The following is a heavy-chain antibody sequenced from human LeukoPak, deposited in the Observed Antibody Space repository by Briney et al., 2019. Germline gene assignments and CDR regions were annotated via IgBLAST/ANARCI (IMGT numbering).Heavy chain of an antibody. CDR3: ARDPGSYYSHGRDY. CDR2: IGTAGDT. D-gene: IGHD1-26*01. J-gene: IGHJ4*02. CDR1: GFTFSSYD. Sequence: GGSLRLSCAASGFTFSSYDMHWVRQATGKGLEWVSAIGTAGDTYYPGSVKGRFTISRENAKNPLYLQMNSLRAEDTAVYYCARDPGSYYSHGRDYWGQGTLVTVSS. V-gene: IGHV3-13*01.